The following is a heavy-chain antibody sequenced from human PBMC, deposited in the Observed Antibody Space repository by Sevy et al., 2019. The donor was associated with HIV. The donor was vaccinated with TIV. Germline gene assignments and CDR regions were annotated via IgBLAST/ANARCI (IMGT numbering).Heavy chain of an antibody. Sequence: GGSLRLSCVVSGLTFSNYWMSWVRQAPGKGLEWVANINQNGSEIYSVDSVKGRFTFSRDNAKNSVYLQMNSPRAEDTAVYYCAINSDYGMDAWGQGTTVTVSS. D-gene: IGHD4-4*01. CDR3: AINSDYGMDA. CDR2: INQNGSEI. V-gene: IGHV3-7*01. CDR1: GLTFSNYW. J-gene: IGHJ6*02.